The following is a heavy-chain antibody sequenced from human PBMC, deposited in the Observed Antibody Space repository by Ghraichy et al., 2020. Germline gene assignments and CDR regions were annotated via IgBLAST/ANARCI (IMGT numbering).Heavy chain of an antibody. V-gene: IGHV3-43*01. CDR3: AKDMGTDTAMVLRTQYYYYYYGMDV. D-gene: IGHD5-18*01. CDR1: GFTFDDYT. CDR2: ISWDGGST. Sequence: GGSPRLSCAASGFTFDDYTMHWVRQAPGKGLEWVSLISWDGGSTYYADSVKGRFTISRDNSKNSLYLQMNSLRTEDTALYYCAKDMGTDTAMVLRTQYYYYYYGMDVWGQGTTVTVSS. J-gene: IGHJ6*02.